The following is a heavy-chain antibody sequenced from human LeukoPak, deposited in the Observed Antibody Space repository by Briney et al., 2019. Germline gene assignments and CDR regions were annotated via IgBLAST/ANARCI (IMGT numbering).Heavy chain of an antibody. CDR1: GGSFSGYY. J-gene: IGHJ4*02. D-gene: IGHD6-19*01. Sequence: SETLSLTCAVCGGSFSGYYWSWIRQPPGKGLEWIGEINHSGSTNYNPSLKSRVTISVDTSKNQFSLKLSSVTAADTAVYYCARRRRPYSSGWYGYYFDYWGQGTLVTVSS. CDR3: ARRRRPYSSGWYGYYFDY. V-gene: IGHV4-34*01. CDR2: INHSGST.